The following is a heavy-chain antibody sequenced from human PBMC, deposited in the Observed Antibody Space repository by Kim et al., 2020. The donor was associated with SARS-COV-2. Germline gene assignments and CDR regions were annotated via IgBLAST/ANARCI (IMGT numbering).Heavy chain of an antibody. V-gene: IGHV4-59*08. CDR3: ARHPLGMKEEALWFDS. CDR2: IDYSGNT. CDR1: GGSLNNYY. D-gene: IGHD7-27*01. J-gene: IGHJ5*01. Sequence: SETLSLTCTVSGGSLNNYYWSWIRLPPAKGLEWIGFIDYSGNTNYKRSLKSRVTISLDTSKNQFSLRVKSVTAADTAVYYCARHPLGMKEEALWFDSWGQGALVTVSS.